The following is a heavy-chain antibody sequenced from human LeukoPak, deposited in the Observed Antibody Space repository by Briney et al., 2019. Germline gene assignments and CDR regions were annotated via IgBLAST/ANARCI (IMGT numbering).Heavy chain of an antibody. CDR1: GYTCTGYY. CDR3: ARGGVYGGSISNWFDP. J-gene: IGHJ5*02. Sequence: ASVKVSCKASGYTCTGYYMHWGRHDPAQGLELRGGINPNSGCTNYSQQFHHSLTMTTDTSISTAYMEVSRLRSDETAVYYCARGGVYGGSISNWFDPGGQGKLVTVSS. D-gene: IGHD4-23*01. CDR2: INPNSGCT. V-gene: IGHV1-2*02.